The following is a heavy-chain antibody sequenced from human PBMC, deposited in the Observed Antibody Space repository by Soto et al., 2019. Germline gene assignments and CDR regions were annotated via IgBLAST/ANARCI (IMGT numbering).Heavy chain of an antibody. V-gene: IGHV5-51*01. D-gene: IGHD3-10*01. Sequence: GESLKISCKGSEYSFSTYWIAWVRQMPGKGLEWMGIIYPGDSDTRYSPSFQGQVTISADKSISTAYLQWSSLKASDTAMYYCATFSFFPYYASGHANYNFDRWGQGTMVTVSS. J-gene: IGHJ4*02. CDR3: ATFSFFPYYASGHANYNFDR. CDR1: EYSFSTYW. CDR2: IYPGDSDT.